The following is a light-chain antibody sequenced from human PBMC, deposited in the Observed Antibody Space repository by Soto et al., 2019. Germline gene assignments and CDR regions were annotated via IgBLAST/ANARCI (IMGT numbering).Light chain of an antibody. J-gene: IGKJ1*01. Sequence: EMGLTQSPGTLSLSPGERATLSCRASQSVSNNYLAWYQQKPGQAPRLLIYGASNRATGIPDRFSGSGSGTDFTLTIIRLEPEDFAVYYCQQYGSSATFGQGTKVDIK. CDR3: QQYGSSAT. CDR2: GAS. V-gene: IGKV3-20*01. CDR1: QSVSNNY.